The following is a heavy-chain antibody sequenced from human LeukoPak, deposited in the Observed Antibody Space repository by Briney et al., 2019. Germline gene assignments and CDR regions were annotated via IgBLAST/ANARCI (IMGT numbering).Heavy chain of an antibody. V-gene: IGHV3-23*01. Sequence: GGSLTFSCSASGFTFSSYAMSWVRQGPGKGLEWVSALIGGGGSTYYADSVKGRFTISRDNSKNTLYLQMNSLRAEDTAVYYCAKDQWELRGWFDPWGQGTLVTVSS. CDR2: LIGGGGST. J-gene: IGHJ5*02. CDR1: GFTFSSYA. CDR3: AKDQWELRGWFDP. D-gene: IGHD1-26*01.